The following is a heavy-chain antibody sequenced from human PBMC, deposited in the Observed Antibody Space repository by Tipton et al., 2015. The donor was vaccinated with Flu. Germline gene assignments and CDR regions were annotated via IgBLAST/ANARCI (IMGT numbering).Heavy chain of an antibody. Sequence: TLSLTCTVSGGSISSYYWSWIRQPAGKGLEWIGRIYTSGSTNYNPSLKSRVTMSVGTSKNQFSLKLSSVTAADTAVYYCARNKQQLWNWYFDLWGRGTLVTVSS. CDR1: GGSISSYY. V-gene: IGHV4-4*07. J-gene: IGHJ2*01. D-gene: IGHD6-13*01. CDR3: ARNKQQLWNWYFDL. CDR2: IYTSGST.